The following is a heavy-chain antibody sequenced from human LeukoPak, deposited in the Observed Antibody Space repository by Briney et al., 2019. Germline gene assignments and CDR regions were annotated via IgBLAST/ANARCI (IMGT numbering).Heavy chain of an antibody. CDR1: GFTFSSYA. CDR3: ARDPHYDFWSGYSSYYFDY. D-gene: IGHD3-3*01. J-gene: IGHJ4*02. V-gene: IGHV3-30-3*01. CDR2: ISYDGSNK. Sequence: GRSLGLSCAASGFTFSSYAMHWVRQAPGKGLEGVAVISYDGSNKYYADSVKGRFTISRDNSKNTLYLQMNSLRAEDTAVYYCARDPHYDFWSGYSSYYFDYWGQGTLVTVSS.